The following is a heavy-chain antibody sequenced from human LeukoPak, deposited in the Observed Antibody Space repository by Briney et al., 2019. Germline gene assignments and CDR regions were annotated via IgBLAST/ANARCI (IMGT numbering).Heavy chain of an antibody. Sequence: GGSLTLSCAASGFTFSSYAMTWVRQAPGKGLEWVSTISGSGDFSYYADSVRGRFTISRDNSKNTVYLQMNSLRGEDTALYYCAKVKGSSSTGNGMDVWGQGTTVTVSS. J-gene: IGHJ6*02. CDR1: GFTFSSYA. CDR2: ISGSGDFS. CDR3: AKVKGSSSTGNGMDV. D-gene: IGHD6-13*01. V-gene: IGHV3-23*01.